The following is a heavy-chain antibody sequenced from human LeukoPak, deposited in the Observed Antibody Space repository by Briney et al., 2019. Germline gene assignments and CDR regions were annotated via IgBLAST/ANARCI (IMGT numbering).Heavy chain of an antibody. CDR2: INPNSGGT. CDR3: ARVLTSSGWYKGDY. CDR1: GYTFTTYY. Sequence: GASVKVSCKASGYTFTTYYMHWVRQAPGQGLEWMGWINPNSGGTNYAQKFQGRVTMTRDTSISTAYMELSRLRSDDTAVYYCARVLTSSGWYKGDYWGQGTLVTVSS. D-gene: IGHD6-19*01. V-gene: IGHV1-2*02. J-gene: IGHJ4*02.